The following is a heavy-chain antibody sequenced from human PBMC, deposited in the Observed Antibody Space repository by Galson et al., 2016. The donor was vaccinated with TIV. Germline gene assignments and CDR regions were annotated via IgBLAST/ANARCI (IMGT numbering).Heavy chain of an antibody. CDR3: VKGAGRYSRSWYLDY. CDR1: GFTFDDYA. D-gene: IGHD6-13*01. V-gene: IGHV3-9*01. CDR2: ISWNSNDI. J-gene: IGHJ4*02. Sequence: SLRLSCAASGFTFDDYAIHWVRQAPGKGLEWVSSISWNSNDIVYADSVKGRFTISRDNSKNSLFLQMNSLRADDTALYYCVKGAGRYSRSWYLDYWGQGTLVTVS.